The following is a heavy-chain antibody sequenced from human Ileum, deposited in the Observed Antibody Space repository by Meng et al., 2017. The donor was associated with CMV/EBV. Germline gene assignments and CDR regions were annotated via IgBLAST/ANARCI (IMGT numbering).Heavy chain of an antibody. V-gene: IGHV1-2*02. Sequence: ASVKVSCKASGYTFIVYYIHWVRRAPGQGLEWMGWIDPSSGGTKFAQKFQGRVTMTRDTSISTAYMEVSRLKSDDTAVYYCSRVKQELLHDYWGQGTLVTVSS. D-gene: IGHD1-7*01. J-gene: IGHJ4*02. CDR3: SRVKQELLHDY. CDR1: GYTFIVYY. CDR2: IDPSSGGT.